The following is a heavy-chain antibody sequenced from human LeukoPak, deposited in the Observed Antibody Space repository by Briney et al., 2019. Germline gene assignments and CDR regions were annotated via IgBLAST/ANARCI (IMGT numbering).Heavy chain of an antibody. CDR2: IYTSGST. Sequence: SETLSLTCTVSGGSISSYYWSWIRQPPGKGLEWIGYIYTSGSTNYNPSRKSRVTISVDTSKNQFSLKLRSVTAADTAVDYGAGRNAAFDIWGQGTMVTVSS. V-gene: IGHV4-4*09. CDR1: GGSISSYY. J-gene: IGHJ3*02. CDR3: AGRNAAFDI.